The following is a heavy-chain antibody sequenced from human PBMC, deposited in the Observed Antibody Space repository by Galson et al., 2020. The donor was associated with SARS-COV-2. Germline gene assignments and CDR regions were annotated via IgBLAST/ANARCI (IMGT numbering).Heavy chain of an antibody. D-gene: IGHD5-12*01. J-gene: IGHJ5*02. CDR3: TTDPGVWLQS. CDR1: GLSFTNAW. CDR2: SKGKREGGTI. V-gene: IGHV3-15*07. Sequence: GGSLSLSCAVSGLSFTNAWIHWVRQVPGKGLEWVGRSKGKREGGTIDYAAPVKGRFTISRDYSQATVYLQMNSLKTEDTALYYCTTDPGVWLQSWGQGTLVTVSS.